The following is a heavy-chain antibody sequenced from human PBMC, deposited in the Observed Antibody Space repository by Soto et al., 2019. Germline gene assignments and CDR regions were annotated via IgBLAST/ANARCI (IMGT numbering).Heavy chain of an antibody. J-gene: IGHJ6*02. D-gene: IGHD2-15*01. CDR2: IYHSGTF. CDR1: GDSVSSSSC. Sequence: QVRLQESGPGLVEPSGTLSLTCAVSGDSVSSSSCWSWVRQAPGKGLEWIGEIYHSGTFNYNPSLASRVSVSVDKSRNHLSLNWKSVTAADTAVYYCVRSVPAATWQYSGMDVWAKGPRSPSP. V-gene: IGHV4-4*02. CDR3: VRSVPAATWQYSGMDV.